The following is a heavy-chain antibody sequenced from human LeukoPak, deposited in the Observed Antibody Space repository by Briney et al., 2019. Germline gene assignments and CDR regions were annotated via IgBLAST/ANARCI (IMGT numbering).Heavy chain of an antibody. Sequence: GESMKISCKGSGYRFTNYWIGWVRPLPGKGVEWMGIIYRSDSDTRYSPSFQSQVTISADKSISTAYLQWSSLKASDTAMYYCARLYGSSWYDWGQGILVTVSS. V-gene: IGHV5-51*01. D-gene: IGHD6-13*01. J-gene: IGHJ4*02. CDR2: IYRSDSDT. CDR1: GYRFTNYW. CDR3: ARLYGSSWYD.